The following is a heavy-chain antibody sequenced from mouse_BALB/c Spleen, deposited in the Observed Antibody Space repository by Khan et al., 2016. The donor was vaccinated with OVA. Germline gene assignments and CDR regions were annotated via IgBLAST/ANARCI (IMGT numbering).Heavy chain of an antibody. V-gene: IGHV5-12-1*01. CDR3: TRRPGYFDV. CDR2: ISSGGDNT. J-gene: IGHJ1*01. CDR1: GFAFSSYD. Sequence: EVELVESGGGLVKPGGSLKLSCTVSGFAFSSYDMSWVRQTPEKRLEWVAYISSGGDNTYSPDTVKGRFTISRDNAKNTLYLQMSSLKSEDTAIYYCTRRPGYFDVWGAGTTVTVSS.